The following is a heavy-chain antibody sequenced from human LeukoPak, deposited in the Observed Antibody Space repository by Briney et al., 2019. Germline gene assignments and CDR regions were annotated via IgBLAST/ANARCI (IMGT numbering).Heavy chain of an antibody. CDR2: ISDSDSGT. CDR1: GFTFRSYA. Sequence: PGGSLRLSCAASGFTFRSYAMSWVRQAPGKGLEWVSAISDSDSGTYYADSVKGRFTISRDNSKNTLYLQMNSLRAEDTAVYYCAKAAQYCSSTSCYQPFDPWGQGTLVTVSS. J-gene: IGHJ5*02. CDR3: AKAAQYCSSTSCYQPFDP. D-gene: IGHD2-2*01. V-gene: IGHV3-23*01.